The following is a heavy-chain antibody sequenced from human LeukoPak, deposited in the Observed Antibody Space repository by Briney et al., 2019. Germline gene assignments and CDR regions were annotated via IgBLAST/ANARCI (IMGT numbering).Heavy chain of an antibody. CDR3: ARVWVAVAGGVDY. D-gene: IGHD6-19*01. V-gene: IGHV4-38-2*02. Sequence: SETLSLTCTVSGYSISSGYYWGWIRPPPGKGLEWIGSIYHSGSTYYNPSLKSRVTISVDTSKNQFSLKLSSVTAADTAVYYCARVWVAVAGGVDYWGQGTLVTVSS. J-gene: IGHJ4*02. CDR2: IYHSGST. CDR1: GYSISSGYY.